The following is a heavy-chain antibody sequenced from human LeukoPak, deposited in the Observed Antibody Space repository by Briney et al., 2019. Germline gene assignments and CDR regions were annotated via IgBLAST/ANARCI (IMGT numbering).Heavy chain of an antibody. D-gene: IGHD3-22*01. CDR3: ARDTYDSSGYYIAYFDY. CDR2: ISVYNGNT. Sequence: ASVKVSCKASGYTFTSYGISWVRQAPGQGLEWMGWISVYNGNTNYAQKLQGRVTMTTDTSTSTAYMELRSLRSDDTAVYYCARDTYDSSGYYIAYFDYWGQGTLVTVSS. V-gene: IGHV1-18*01. CDR1: GYTFTSYG. J-gene: IGHJ4*02.